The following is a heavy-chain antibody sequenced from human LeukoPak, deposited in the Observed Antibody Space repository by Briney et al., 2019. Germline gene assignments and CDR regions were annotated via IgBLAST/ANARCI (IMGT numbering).Heavy chain of an antibody. CDR3: AKSGDYGDYVGGYYYSYGMDV. CDR2: ISGSGGST. J-gene: IGHJ6*02. D-gene: IGHD4-17*01. Sequence: GGSLRLSCAASGFTFSSYGMHWVRQAPGKGLEWVSAISGSGGSTYYADSVKGRFTISRDNSKNTRYLQMNILRAEDTAVYYCAKSGDYGDYVGGYYYSYGMDVWGQGTTVTVSS. V-gene: IGHV3-23*01. CDR1: GFTFSSYG.